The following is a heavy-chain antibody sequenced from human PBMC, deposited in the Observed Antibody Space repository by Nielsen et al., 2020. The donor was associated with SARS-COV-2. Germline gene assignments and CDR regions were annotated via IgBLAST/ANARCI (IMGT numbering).Heavy chain of an antibody. CDR3: ARDSDYDFWSGYYA. V-gene: IGHV1-18*01. J-gene: IGHJ5*02. CDR1: GYTFTSYG. D-gene: IGHD3-3*01. Sequence: ASVKVSCKASGYTFTSYGISWVRQAPGQGLEWMGWISAYNGNTNYAQKFQGRVTMTRDTSISTAYMELSRLRSDDTAVYYCARDSDYDFWSGYYAWGQGTLVTVSS. CDR2: ISAYNGNT.